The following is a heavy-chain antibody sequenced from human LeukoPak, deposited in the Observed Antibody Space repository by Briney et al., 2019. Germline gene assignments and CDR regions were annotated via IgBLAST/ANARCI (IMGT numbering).Heavy chain of an antibody. J-gene: IGHJ4*02. Sequence: SETLSLTCNVSGASMSSNYWSWIRQPPGKGLEWIGYNYHSGNTNYSPSLESRVTMSVDESKNQFSLRVHFVSAADTAVYYCASTRRAAVAGRFDSWGQGTLVTVSS. CDR3: ASTRRAAVAGRFDS. CDR2: NYHSGNT. D-gene: IGHD6-19*01. V-gene: IGHV4-4*09. CDR1: GASMSSNY.